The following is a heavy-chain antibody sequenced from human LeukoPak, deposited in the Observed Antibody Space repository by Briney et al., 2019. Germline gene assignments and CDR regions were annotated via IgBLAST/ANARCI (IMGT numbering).Heavy chain of an antibody. V-gene: IGHV3-7*01. J-gene: IGHJ4*01. CDR3: ARDGTAPGLYFDL. CDR1: GFTFSSYW. Sequence: PGGSLRLSCAASGFTFSSYWMSWVRQAPGKGLEWVANINRDGSEKHYVDSVKGRFTISRDNTKDSLYLQIDSLRAEDTAMYFCARDGTAPGLYFDLWGQGTLVTVSS. D-gene: IGHD6-13*01. CDR2: INRDGSEK.